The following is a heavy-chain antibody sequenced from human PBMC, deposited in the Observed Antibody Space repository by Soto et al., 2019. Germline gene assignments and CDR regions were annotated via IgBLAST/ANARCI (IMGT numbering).Heavy chain of an antibody. Sequence: ITWNESGPTQVKPRQTLTLTCTFSGFSLTTSGVGVGWIRQSPGKAPKWLALIYWDDDKRYSPSLKSRLTITKDTSKNQVVLTMADLDPADTATYYCAHRVLRTVFGLVTTTAIYFDFWGQGTPVAVSS. CDR1: GFSLTTSGVG. V-gene: IGHV2-5*02. D-gene: IGHD3-3*01. CDR2: IYWDDDK. CDR3: AHRVLRTVFGLVTTTAIYFDF. J-gene: IGHJ4*02.